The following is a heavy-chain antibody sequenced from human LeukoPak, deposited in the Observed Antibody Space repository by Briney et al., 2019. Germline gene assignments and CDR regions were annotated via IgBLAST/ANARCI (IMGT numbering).Heavy chain of an antibody. V-gene: IGHV4-4*02. CDR3: ARRAMITIIRGVLLSGSIDS. J-gene: IGHJ4*02. D-gene: IGHD3-10*01. CDR1: GGSISSSNW. CDR2: INHSGIT. Sequence: PSETLSLTCAVSGGSISSSNWWSWVRQPPGKGLEWIGEINHSGITNYNPSLKSRVTMSVDTSKNQFSLKVTSVTAADTAVYYSARRAMITIIRGVLLSGSIDSWGQGTLVTVSS.